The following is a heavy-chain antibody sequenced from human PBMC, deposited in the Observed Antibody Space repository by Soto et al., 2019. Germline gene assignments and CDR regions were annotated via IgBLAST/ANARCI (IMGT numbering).Heavy chain of an antibody. Sequence: PSETLSLTCTVSGASISSSNYYWGWIRQPPGKGLQWIGSGTTYYNPSLRGRVTISVDPSENQFSLHLTSVTAADTAVYYCATYGGNTGRFDYWGLGTLVTVYS. CDR1: GASISSSNYY. V-gene: IGHV4-39*01. D-gene: IGHD4-17*01. CDR3: ATYGGNTGRFDY. CDR2: SGTT. J-gene: IGHJ4*02.